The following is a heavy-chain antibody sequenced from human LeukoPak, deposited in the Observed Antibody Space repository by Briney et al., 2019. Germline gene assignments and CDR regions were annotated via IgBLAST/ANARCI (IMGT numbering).Heavy chain of an antibody. Sequence: GASVKASCKASGGTFSSYAISWVRQAPGQGLEWMGRIIPIFGTANYAQKFQGRVTITTDESTSTAYMELSSLRSEDTAVYYCAGGYSYGYPYYFDYWGQGTLVTVSS. V-gene: IGHV1-69*05. CDR3: AGGYSYGYPYYFDY. CDR1: GGTFSSYA. J-gene: IGHJ4*02. CDR2: IIPIFGTA. D-gene: IGHD5-18*01.